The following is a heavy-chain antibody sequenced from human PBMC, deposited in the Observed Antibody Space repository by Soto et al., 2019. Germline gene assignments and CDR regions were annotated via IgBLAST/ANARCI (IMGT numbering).Heavy chain of an antibody. V-gene: IGHV3-23*01. Sequence: EVQLLESGGGLVQPGGSLRLSCAASGFAFSSYAMSWVRQAPGKGLEWVSSISGRGDNTYNADSVKGGFTISRDNSKNTLYLQMNSLRAADTAIYYCTTSYDSLGYYLYWYFDLWGRGTVVTVSS. CDR1: GFAFSSYA. D-gene: IGHD3-22*01. CDR3: TTSYDSLGYYLYWYFDL. J-gene: IGHJ2*01. CDR2: ISGRGDNT.